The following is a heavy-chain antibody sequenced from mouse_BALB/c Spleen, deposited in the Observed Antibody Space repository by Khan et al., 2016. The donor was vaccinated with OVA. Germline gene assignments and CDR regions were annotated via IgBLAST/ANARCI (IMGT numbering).Heavy chain of an antibody. CDR2: IGPGSGST. J-gene: IGHJ4*01. Sequence: DLVKPGASVKLSCKASGYTFTSYWINWIKQRPGQGLEWIGRIGPGSGSTSYNEMFTGKATLTVDTTSSTAYIQLSSLSSEDSAVYFCARSNYYGSSLYAMDYWGQGTSVTASS. CDR1: GYTFTSYW. V-gene: IGHV1S41*01. CDR3: ARSNYYGSSLYAMDY. D-gene: IGHD1-1*01.